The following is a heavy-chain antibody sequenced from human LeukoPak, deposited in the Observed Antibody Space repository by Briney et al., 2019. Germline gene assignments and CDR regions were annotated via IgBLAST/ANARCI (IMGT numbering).Heavy chain of an antibody. CDR2: ISSSGSTT. CDR1: GFTFSSYA. Sequence: GGSLRLSCAASGFTFSSYAMHWVRQAPGKGLEWVSYISSSGSTTYYADSVKGRFTISRDNAKNSLYLQMNSLRAEDTAVYYCAELGITMIGGVWGKGTTVTIPS. D-gene: IGHD3-10*02. CDR3: AELGITMIGGV. J-gene: IGHJ6*04. V-gene: IGHV3-48*03.